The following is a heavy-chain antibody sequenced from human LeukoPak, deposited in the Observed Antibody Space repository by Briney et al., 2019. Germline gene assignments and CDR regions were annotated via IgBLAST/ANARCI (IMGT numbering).Heavy chain of an antibody. J-gene: IGHJ4*02. CDR3: ARDQDRASDY. CDR2: ISAYNGNT. CDR1: GYTFTSYG. V-gene: IGHV1-18*01. Sequence: ASVKVSCKAAGYTFTSYGISWVRQAPGQGLEWMGWISAYNGNTNYAQKLQGRVTMTTDTSTSTAYMELRSLTSDDTAVYSCARDQDRASDYWGQGTLVTVSS.